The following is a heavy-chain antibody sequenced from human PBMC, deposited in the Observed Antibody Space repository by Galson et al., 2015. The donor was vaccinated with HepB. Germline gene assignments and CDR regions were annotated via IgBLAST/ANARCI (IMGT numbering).Heavy chain of an antibody. J-gene: IGHJ4*02. CDR3: ARDPVSYYDSSGLDY. V-gene: IGHV1-18*04. CDR2: ISAYNGNT. D-gene: IGHD3-22*01. CDR1: GYTFTSYG. Sequence: QSGAEVKKPGPSVKVSCKASGYTFTSYGISWVRQAPGQGLEWMGWISAYNGNTNYAQKLQGRVTMTTDTSTSTAYMELRSLRSDDTAVYYCARDPVSYYDSSGLDYWGQGTLVTVSS.